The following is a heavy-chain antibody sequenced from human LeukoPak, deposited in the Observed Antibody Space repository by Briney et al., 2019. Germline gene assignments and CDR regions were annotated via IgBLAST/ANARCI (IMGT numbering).Heavy chain of an antibody. CDR3: ARGSYGSGSYYSRGLYSFDY. V-gene: IGHV3-53*01. Sequence: PGGSLRLSCAASGFTVTSNYMSWVRQAPGKGLEWVSIIYAGGSPSNADSVKGRFSISRDYSKNTLFLQMNNLRAEDTAVYYCARGSYGSGSYYSRGLYSFDYWGQGTLVTVSS. J-gene: IGHJ4*02. CDR2: IYAGGSP. CDR1: GFTVTSNY. D-gene: IGHD3-10*01.